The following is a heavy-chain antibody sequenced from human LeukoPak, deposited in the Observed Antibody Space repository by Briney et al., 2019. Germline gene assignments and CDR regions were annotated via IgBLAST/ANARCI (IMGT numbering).Heavy chain of an antibody. CDR3: ARSYYYDSSGYYRRTDY. D-gene: IGHD3-22*01. J-gene: IGHJ4*02. V-gene: IGHV1-18*01. CDR2: ISAYNGNT. Sequence: ASVKVSCKASGYTFTSYGISWVRQAPGHGLEWMGWISAYNGNTNYAQKLQGRVTMTTDTSTSTAYMELRGLRADDTAVYYCARSYYYDSSGYYRRTDYWGQGTLVTVSS. CDR1: GYTFTSYG.